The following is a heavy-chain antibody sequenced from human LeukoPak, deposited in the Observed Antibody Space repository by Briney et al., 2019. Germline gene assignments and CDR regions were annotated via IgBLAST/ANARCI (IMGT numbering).Heavy chain of an antibody. CDR2: ISYDGSNK. Sequence: GGSLRLSCAASGFTFSSYAMHWVRQAPGKGIEWVAVISYDGSNKYYADSVKGRFTISRDNSQNTLYLQMNSLRAEDTAVYYCARERFLEWLPDHRPFDYWGQGTLVTVSS. V-gene: IGHV3-30*01. J-gene: IGHJ4*02. CDR1: GFTFSSYA. CDR3: ARERFLEWLPDHRPFDY. D-gene: IGHD3-3*01.